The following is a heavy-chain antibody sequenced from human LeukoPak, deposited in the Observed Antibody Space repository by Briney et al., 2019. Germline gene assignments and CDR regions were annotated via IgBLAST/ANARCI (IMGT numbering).Heavy chain of an antibody. J-gene: IGHJ6*03. V-gene: IGHV4-34*01. CDR2: INHSGST. Sequence: SETLSLTCAVYGGSFSGYYWSWIRQPPGKGLEWIGEINHSGSTNYNPSLKSRVTISVDTSKNQFSLELSSVTAADTAVYYCARVAIFLDMDVWGKGTTVTVSS. D-gene: IGHD3-3*01. CDR3: ARVAIFLDMDV. CDR1: GGSFSGYY.